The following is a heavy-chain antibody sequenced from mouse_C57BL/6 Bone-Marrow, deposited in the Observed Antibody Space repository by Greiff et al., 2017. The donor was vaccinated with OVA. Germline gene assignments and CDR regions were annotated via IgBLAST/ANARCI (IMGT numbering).Heavy chain of an antibody. CDR3: ARGHYGSSYNWYFDV. J-gene: IGHJ1*03. V-gene: IGHV5-17*01. D-gene: IGHD1-1*01. Sequence: EVHLVESGGGLVKPGGSLKLSCAASGFTFSDYGMHWVRQAPEKGLEWVAYISSGSSTIYYADTVKGRFTISRDNAKNTLFLQMTSLRSEDTAMYYCARGHYGSSYNWYFDVWGTGTTVTVSS. CDR1: GFTFSDYG. CDR2: ISSGSSTI.